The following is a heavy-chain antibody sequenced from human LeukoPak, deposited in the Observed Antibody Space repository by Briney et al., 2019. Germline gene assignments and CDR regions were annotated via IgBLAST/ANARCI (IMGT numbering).Heavy chain of an antibody. CDR2: IKQDGSEK. CDR1: GFTFSSYW. Sequence: GGSLRLSCAASGFTFSSYWMSWGRQAPGKGLEWVANIKQDGSEKYYVDSVKGRFTISRDNAKNSLYLQMNSLRAEDTAVYYGGRGDQLRSDYYYYYLDVGGKGPRSPSP. V-gene: IGHV3-7*04. J-gene: IGHJ6*03. D-gene: IGHD2-2*01. CDR3: GRGDQLRSDYYYYYLDV.